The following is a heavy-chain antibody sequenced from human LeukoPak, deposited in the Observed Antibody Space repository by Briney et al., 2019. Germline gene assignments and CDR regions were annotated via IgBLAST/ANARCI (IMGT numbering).Heavy chain of an antibody. CDR3: ARGVPQQCWFDP. J-gene: IGHJ5*02. CDR2: ISGNSNPI. V-gene: IGHV3-21*01. CDR1: GFTFSHYS. D-gene: IGHD6-13*01. Sequence: GGSLRLSCAVSGFTFSHYSMNWVRQAPGKGLEWVSSISGNSNPIYYADSVKGRFTVSRDNAKNSLFLRMNSLRVEDTAVYYCARGVPQQCWFDPWGQGTLVTVSS.